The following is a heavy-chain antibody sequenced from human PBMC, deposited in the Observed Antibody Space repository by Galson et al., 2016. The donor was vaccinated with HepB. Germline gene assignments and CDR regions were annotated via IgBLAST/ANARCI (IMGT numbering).Heavy chain of an antibody. CDR2: TYPGDSDT. Sequence: QSGAEVNKPGESLKISCKASGYIFTNYWIGWVRQTPGTGLEWMGITYPGDSDTSYSPSFEGQVTISVDKSINTAYIQWNSLKASDSAIYFCARHPHRDLLVVRGSDSGLDVWGQGTTVTVSS. CDR1: GYIFTNYW. V-gene: IGHV5-51*01. CDR3: ARHPHRDLLVVRGSDSGLDV. J-gene: IGHJ6*02. D-gene: IGHD3-10*01.